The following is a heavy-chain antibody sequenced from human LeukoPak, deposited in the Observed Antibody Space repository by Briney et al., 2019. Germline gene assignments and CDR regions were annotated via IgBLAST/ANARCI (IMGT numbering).Heavy chain of an antibody. CDR1: GFTFSTYA. V-gene: IGHV3-23*01. CDR3: TRDGWDD. J-gene: IGHJ4*02. CDR2: ITASDGST. D-gene: IGHD2-2*03. Sequence: GGSLRHSCAASGFTFSTYALSWVRQAPGKGLEWVSAITASDGSTYYADSVKGRFTISRDNSKNTLYLQMNSLRAEDTALCYCTRDGWDDWGQGTLVTVSS.